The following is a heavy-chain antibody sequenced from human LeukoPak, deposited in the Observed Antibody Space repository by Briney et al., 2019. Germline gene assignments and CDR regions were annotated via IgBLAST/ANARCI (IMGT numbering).Heavy chain of an antibody. Sequence: ASVKVSCKASGYTFTNYYMHWVRQAPGQGLEWMGIINPSGGSTSYAQKFQGIVTMTRDTSTSTVYMELSSLRSEDTAVYYCAXXKWAGVVFYSYYMDVWGKGTTVTVSS. V-gene: IGHV1-46*01. CDR3: AXXKWAGVVFYSYYMDV. CDR1: GYTFTNYY. CDR2: INPSGGST. D-gene: IGHD1-26*01. J-gene: IGHJ6*03.